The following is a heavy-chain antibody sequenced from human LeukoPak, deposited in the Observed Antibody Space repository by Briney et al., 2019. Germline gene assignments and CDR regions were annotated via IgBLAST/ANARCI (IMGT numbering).Heavy chain of an antibody. Sequence: GESLKISCXGSGYSFPCYWIAWVRQMTGKGLEWMGIIYPGDSDTTYSPSFQGQVTISADKSISTAYLQWSSLKASDTAIYYCARRLKNSRGIDYWGQGTLVTVSS. CDR3: ARRLKNSRGIDY. CDR2: IYPGDSDT. J-gene: IGHJ4*02. D-gene: IGHD2/OR15-2a*01. V-gene: IGHV5-51*01. CDR1: GYSFPCYW.